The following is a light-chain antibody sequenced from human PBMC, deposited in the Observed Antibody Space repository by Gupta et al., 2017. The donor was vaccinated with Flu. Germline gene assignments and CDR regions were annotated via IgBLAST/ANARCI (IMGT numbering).Light chain of an antibody. CDR1: SSNIGADYD. V-gene: IGLV1-40*01. CDR2: GNS. Sequence: QSVLTQPPSVSRASGPRVTISCTGSSSNIGADYDLHWYQQPPGAPHKLLIYGNSKRPSGVPDRFSGTKSGASASLAIAGLQAEDEADYYCQSYDSSLSGSVFGTGTKVTVL. J-gene: IGLJ1*01. CDR3: QSYDSSLSGSV.